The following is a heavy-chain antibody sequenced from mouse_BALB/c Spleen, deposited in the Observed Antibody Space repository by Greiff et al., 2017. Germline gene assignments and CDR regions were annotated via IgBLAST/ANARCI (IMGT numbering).Heavy chain of an antibody. CDR1: GFTFSSYA. D-gene: IGHD2-10*02. CDR3: ARGHGGVLGAWFAY. J-gene: IGHJ3*01. Sequence: EVMLVESGGGLVKPGGSLKLSCAASGFTFSSYAMSWVRQTPEKRLEWVASISSGGSTYYPDSVKGRFTISRDNARNILYLQMSSLRSEDTAMYYCARGHGGVLGAWFAYWGQGTLVTVSA. CDR2: ISSGGST. V-gene: IGHV5-6-5*01.